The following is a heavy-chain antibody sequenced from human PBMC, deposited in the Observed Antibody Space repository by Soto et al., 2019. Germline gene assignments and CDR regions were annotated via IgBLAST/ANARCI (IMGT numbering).Heavy chain of an antibody. CDR2: ISDDGSNK. Sequence: QVQLVESGGGVVQPGRSLRLSCAASGFTFSSYGMHWVRQAPGKGLEWVAVISDDGSNKYYAYSVKGRFTNSRDNSKNTLYLQMNRLRAEDTAVYYCAKDLGAYSSSSSLDYWGQGTLVTVSS. D-gene: IGHD6-6*01. CDR3: AKDLGAYSSSSSLDY. CDR1: GFTFSSYG. V-gene: IGHV3-30*18. J-gene: IGHJ4*02.